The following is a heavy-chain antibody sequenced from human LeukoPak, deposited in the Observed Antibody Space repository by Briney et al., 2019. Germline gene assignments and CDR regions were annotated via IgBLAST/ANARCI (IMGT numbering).Heavy chain of an antibody. CDR3: ARLTEFERGMYSSRNDY. V-gene: IGHV3-21*01. J-gene: IGHJ4*02. CDR2: ISSSSSYI. D-gene: IGHD6-13*01. CDR1: GFTFSSYS. Sequence: GGSLRLSCAASGFTFSSYSMNWVRQAPGKGLEWVSSISSSSSYIYYADSVKGRFTISRDNAKNSLYLQMNSLRAEDTAVYYCARLTEFERGMYSSRNDYWGQGTLVTVSS.